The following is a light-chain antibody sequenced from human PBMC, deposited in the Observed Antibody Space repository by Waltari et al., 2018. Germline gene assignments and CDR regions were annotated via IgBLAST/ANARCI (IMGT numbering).Light chain of an antibody. V-gene: IGLV1-44*01. CDR2: FTD. Sequence: QPVLTQPPSAPGTPGKRVTASCPGGRSNLGSNSVSWFQQLPGTAPRLFIYFTDQRPSGVPGRFSGSKSGTSASLAISGLQSGDEADYYCASWDASLNGWVFGGGTKLTVL. J-gene: IGLJ3*02. CDR3: ASWDASLNGWV. CDR1: RSNLGSNS.